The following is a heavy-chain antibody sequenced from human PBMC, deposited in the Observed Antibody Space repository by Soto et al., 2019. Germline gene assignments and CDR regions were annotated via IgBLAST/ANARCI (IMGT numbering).Heavy chain of an antibody. Sequence: LRLSCAASGFTFSRYAMGWVRQGPGKGLEWVAVVSIGGSTHFADSVRGRFTISRDNSKNTLSLQMNSLTAEDTAVYFCAKRRGAAGHFDFWGQGALVTVSS. V-gene: IGHV3-23*01. D-gene: IGHD2-15*01. CDR3: AKRRGAAGHFDF. CDR2: VSIGGST. J-gene: IGHJ4*02. CDR1: GFTFSRYA.